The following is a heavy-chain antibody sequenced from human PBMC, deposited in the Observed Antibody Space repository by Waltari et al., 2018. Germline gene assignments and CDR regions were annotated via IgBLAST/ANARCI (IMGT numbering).Heavy chain of an antibody. CDR2: ISSSSSYI. D-gene: IGHD6-19*01. Sequence: EVQLVESGGGLVKPGGSLRLSCAASGFTFSSSSMNWVRQAPGKGLEWVSSISSSSSYIYYADSVKGRFTISRDNAKNSLYLQMNSLRAEDTAVYYCARAGQQWLASFDYWGQGTLVTVSS. CDR3: ARAGQQWLASFDY. CDR1: GFTFSSSS. J-gene: IGHJ4*02. V-gene: IGHV3-21*01.